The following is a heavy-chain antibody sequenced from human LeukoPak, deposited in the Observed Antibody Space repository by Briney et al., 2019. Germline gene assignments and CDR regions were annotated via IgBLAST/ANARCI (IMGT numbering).Heavy chain of an antibody. J-gene: IGHJ4*02. CDR1: GGSFSGYY. Sequence: PSETLSLTCAVYGGSFSGYYWSWIRQPPGKGLEWIGEINHSGSTNYNPSLKSRVTISVDTSKNQFSLKLSSVTAADTAVYYCARRDLSGIQDYWGQGTLVTVSS. CDR2: INHSGST. CDR3: ARRDLSGIQDY. V-gene: IGHV4-34*01. D-gene: IGHD1-14*01.